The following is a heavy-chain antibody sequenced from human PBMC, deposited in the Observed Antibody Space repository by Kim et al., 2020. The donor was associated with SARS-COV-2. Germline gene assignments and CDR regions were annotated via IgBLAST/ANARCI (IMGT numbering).Heavy chain of an antibody. J-gene: IGHJ2*01. CDR3: ARGATYYGSGSYHPAGWYFDL. D-gene: IGHD3-10*01. CDR2: IYYSGST. Sequence: SETLSLTCTVSGGSISSYYWSWIRQPPGKGLEWIGYIYYSGSTNYNPSLKSRVTISVDTSKNQFSLKLSSVTAADTAVYYCARGATYYGSGSYHPAGWYFDLWGRGTLVTVSS. V-gene: IGHV4-59*13. CDR1: GGSISSYY.